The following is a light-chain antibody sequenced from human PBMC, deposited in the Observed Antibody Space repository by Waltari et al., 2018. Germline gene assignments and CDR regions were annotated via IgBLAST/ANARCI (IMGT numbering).Light chain of an antibody. CDR2: KAS. CDR3: QHYNSFSRT. CDR1: QNIFSW. Sequence: DLQMTQSPATLSASVRDRVTITCRASQNIFSWLAWYQQKPGKAPKLLIYKASHLESGVPSRFSGRGFGTEFTLTINSLQPDDFATYYCQHYNSFSRTFGQGTKVDIK. V-gene: IGKV1-5*03. J-gene: IGKJ1*01.